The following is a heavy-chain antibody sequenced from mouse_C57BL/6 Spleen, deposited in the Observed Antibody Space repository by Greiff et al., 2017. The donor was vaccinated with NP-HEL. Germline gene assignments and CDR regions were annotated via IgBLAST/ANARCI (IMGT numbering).Heavy chain of an antibody. CDR2: IDPEYGDT. Sequence: VQLQQSGAELVRPGASVKLSCTASGFNIKDDYMHWVKQRPEQGLEWIGWIDPEYGDTEYASKFQGKATITADTSSNTAYLQLSSLTSEDTAVYYWTTPGNDGGGFAYWGQGTLVTVSA. CDR1: GFNIKDDY. V-gene: IGHV14-4*01. CDR3: TTPGNDGGGFAY. D-gene: IGHD2-12*01. J-gene: IGHJ3*01.